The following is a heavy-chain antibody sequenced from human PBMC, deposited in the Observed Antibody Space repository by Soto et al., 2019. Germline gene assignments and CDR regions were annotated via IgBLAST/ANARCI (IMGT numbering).Heavy chain of an antibody. CDR3: ARDRSAGDYFYYGMDV. CDR1: GYTFTDYW. CDR2: IYPGDSDT. V-gene: IGHV5-51*01. J-gene: IGHJ6*02. D-gene: IGHD1-1*01. Sequence: PGASLKISCKGSGYTFTDYWIGWVRQLPGKGLEWMGIIYPGDSDTRYSPSFQGQVTITADKSTSTAYLQWNTLKASDTAMYYCARDRSAGDYFYYGMDVWGQGTTVTVSS.